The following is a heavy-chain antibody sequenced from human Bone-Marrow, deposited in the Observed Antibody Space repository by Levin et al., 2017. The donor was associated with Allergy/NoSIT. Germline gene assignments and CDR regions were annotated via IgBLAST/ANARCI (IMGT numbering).Heavy chain of an antibody. V-gene: IGHV1-69*13. D-gene: IGHD2-15*01. CDR2: IIPIFGTA. CDR1: GGTFSSYA. J-gene: IGHJ4*02. Sequence: GASVKVSCKASGGTFSSYAISWVRQAPGQGLEWMGGIIPIFGTANYAQKFQGRVTITADESTSTAYMELSSLRSEDTAVYYCARDGPGYCSGGSCYSGVYWGQGTLVTVSS. CDR3: ARDGPGYCSGGSCYSGVY.